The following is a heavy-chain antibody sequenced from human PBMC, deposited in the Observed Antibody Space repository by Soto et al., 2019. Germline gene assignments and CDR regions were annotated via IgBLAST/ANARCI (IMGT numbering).Heavy chain of an antibody. J-gene: IGHJ4*02. Sequence: QVQLVQSGVEVKKPGASVKVSCKASGYNFTSYGISWVRQAPGQGLEWMGWISAYNGNTNYAQKLQGRVTMTTDTSTSTAYMELRSLRSDHTAVYYCASSLLVGYGLEGESDWGQGTLVTVSS. CDR1: GYNFTSYG. V-gene: IGHV1-18*01. CDR2: ISAYNGNT. D-gene: IGHD5-18*01. CDR3: ASSLLVGYGLEGESD.